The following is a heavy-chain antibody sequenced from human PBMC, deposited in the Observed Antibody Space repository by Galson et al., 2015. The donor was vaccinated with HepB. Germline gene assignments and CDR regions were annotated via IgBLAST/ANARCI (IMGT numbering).Heavy chain of an antibody. D-gene: IGHD3-10*01. Sequence: SLRLSCAASGFTLGTYAMSWVRQAPGKGLEWVSSISANGGGTYYADSVTGRFTISRDNSKNTLYLQMNNVRAEDTATYYCAKDSLVDYFGSGTLWASDIWGQGTLVTVSS. J-gene: IGHJ3*02. CDR2: ISANGGGT. V-gene: IGHV3-23*01. CDR1: GFTLGTYA. CDR3: AKDSLVDYFGSGTLWASDI.